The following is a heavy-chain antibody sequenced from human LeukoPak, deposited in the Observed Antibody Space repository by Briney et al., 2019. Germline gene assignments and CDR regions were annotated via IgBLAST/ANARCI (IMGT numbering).Heavy chain of an antibody. V-gene: IGHV4-31*03. J-gene: IGHJ5*02. CDR2: IYYRGST. Sequence: SETLSLTCTVSGGSISSGGYYWSWIRQHPGKGLEWIGYIYYRGSTYYNPSLKSRVTISVDTSKNQFSLKLSSVTAADTAVYYCARERMEAYCGGDCPNWFDPWGQGTLVTVSS. CDR1: GGSISSGGYY. D-gene: IGHD2-21*01. CDR3: ARERMEAYCGGDCPNWFDP.